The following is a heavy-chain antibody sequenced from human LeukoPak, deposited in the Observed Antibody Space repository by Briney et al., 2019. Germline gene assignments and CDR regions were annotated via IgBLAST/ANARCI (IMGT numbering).Heavy chain of an antibody. CDR2: IYPGDSDS. CDR3: ARSTSGSFDS. D-gene: IGHD3-10*01. J-gene: IGHJ4*02. Sequence: GESLKISCKASGYIFIDYWIGWVRQTPAKGLEWMAIIYPGDSDSRYTYSPSFQGQVTISADKSISTTYLQWSSLKASDTAMYYCARSTSGSFDSWGQGTPVTVSS. V-gene: IGHV5-51*01. CDR1: GYIFIDYW.